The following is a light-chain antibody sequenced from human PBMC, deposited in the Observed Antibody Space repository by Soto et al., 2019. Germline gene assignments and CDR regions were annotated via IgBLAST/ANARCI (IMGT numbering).Light chain of an antibody. V-gene: IGKV4-1*01. J-gene: IGKJ2*01. CDR2: WAS. CDR1: QSVLYESNNKNY. CDR3: QQYYDTYT. Sequence: DIVMTQFLDSLAVSLGERATINCKSSQSVLYESNNKNYLAWYQQKPGQPPKLLIYWASTRESGVPDRFIGSGSGTDFTLTISSLQAEDVAVYYCQQYYDTYTFGQGTRLEIK.